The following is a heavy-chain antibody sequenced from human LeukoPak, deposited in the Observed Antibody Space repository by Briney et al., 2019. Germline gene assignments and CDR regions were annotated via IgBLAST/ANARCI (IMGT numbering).Heavy chain of an antibody. V-gene: IGHV4-59*01. CDR2: VYYTGST. CDR1: GGSISSFH. D-gene: IGHD5-18*01. CDR3: ARLDTAILDYAIDV. J-gene: IGHJ6*02. Sequence: PSETLSLTCTVSGGSISSFHWSWIRQPPGKGLEWIGSVYYTGSTKFNPSLKSRATMSVATSRNQFSLKLSSVTATDTAVYYCARLDTAILDYAIDVWGQGTTVTVSS.